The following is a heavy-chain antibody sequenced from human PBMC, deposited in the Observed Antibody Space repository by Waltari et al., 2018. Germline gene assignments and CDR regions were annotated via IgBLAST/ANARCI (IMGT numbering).Heavy chain of an antibody. CDR3: AASAGYSSGWYNY. Sequence: QVQLVESGGGVVQPGGSLRLSCAASGFTFSSYGMHWVRQAPGKGLEWVAFIRYDGSNKYYADSVKGRFTISRDNSKNTLYLQMNSLRAEDTAVYYCAASAGYSSGWYNYWGQGTLVTVSS. J-gene: IGHJ4*02. V-gene: IGHV3-30*02. CDR2: IRYDGSNK. CDR1: GFTFSSYG. D-gene: IGHD6-19*01.